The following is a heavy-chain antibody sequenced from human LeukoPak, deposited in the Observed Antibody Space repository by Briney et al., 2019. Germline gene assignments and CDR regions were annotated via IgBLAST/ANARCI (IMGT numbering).Heavy chain of an antibody. CDR3: ARELISSRAAFDT. CDR2: VGHSGTT. D-gene: IGHD3-10*01. CDR1: GGSLNDHL. V-gene: IGHV4-34*01. Sequence: PSETLSPTCAVYGGSLNDHLWSWIRQPPGQGRGWIGEVGHSGTTNYNPSLKSRVTISVDTSKNQFSLKLTSVTAADTAVYYCARELISSRAAFDTWGQGTVVTVSS. J-gene: IGHJ3*02.